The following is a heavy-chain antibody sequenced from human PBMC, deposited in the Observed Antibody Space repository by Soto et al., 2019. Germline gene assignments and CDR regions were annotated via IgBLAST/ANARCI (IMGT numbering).Heavy chain of an antibody. D-gene: IGHD2-21*02. CDR2: INHSGST. J-gene: IGHJ4*02. V-gene: IGHV4-34*01. Sequence: SETLSLTCAVYGGSFSGYYWSWIRQPPGKGLEWIGEINHSGSTNYNPSLKSRVTISVDTSKNQFSLKLSSVTAADTAVYYCARGPPRLSPNRYFDYWGQGTLVTVSS. CDR1: GGSFSGYY. CDR3: ARGPPRLSPNRYFDY.